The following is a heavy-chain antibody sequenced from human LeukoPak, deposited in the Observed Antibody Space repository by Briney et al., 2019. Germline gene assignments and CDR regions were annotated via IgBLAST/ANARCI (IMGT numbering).Heavy chain of an antibody. D-gene: IGHD6-19*01. CDR3: AKAPGYSSGWYEY. CDR2: ISGSGGST. J-gene: IGHJ4*02. Sequence: GGSLRLSCAASGFTFSSYAMSWVRQAPGKGLEWVSAISGSGGSTYYADSVKGRFTISRDNSKNTLYLQINSLRAEDTAVYYCAKAPGYSSGWYEYWGQGTLVTVSS. V-gene: IGHV3-23*01. CDR1: GFTFSSYA.